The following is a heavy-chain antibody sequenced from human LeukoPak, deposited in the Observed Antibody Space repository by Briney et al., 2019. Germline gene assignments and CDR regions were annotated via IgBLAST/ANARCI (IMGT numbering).Heavy chain of an antibody. V-gene: IGHV5-51*01. D-gene: IGHD3-10*01. CDR2: IYPGDSDT. CDR3: ARLIGGGPNYYGMDV. J-gene: IGHJ6*02. CDR1: GYSFTGYW. Sequence: GESLKISCKVSGYSFTGYWIGWVRRLPGKGLEWMGIIYPGDSDTRYSPSFQGQVTISADRSINTAYLQWSSLKASDTAMYYCARLIGGGPNYYGMDVWGQGTTVTVPS.